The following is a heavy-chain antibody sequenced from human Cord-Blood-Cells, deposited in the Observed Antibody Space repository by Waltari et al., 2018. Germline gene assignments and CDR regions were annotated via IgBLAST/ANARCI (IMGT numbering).Heavy chain of an antibody. CDR1: GGSISSGGYY. J-gene: IGHJ3*02. V-gene: IGHV4-31*03. CDR3: ARDVAVVRGVDAFAI. D-gene: IGHD3-10*01. CDR2: IYYSGRD. Sequence: GQLQESGPGLVKPSQTLSLTCTVSGGSISSGGYYWSWIRQHPGKGLEWIGYIYYSGRDYYNPSLKSRVTISVDTSKNQCSLKLSTVTAADTAVYYCARDVAVVRGVDAFAIWVQGTMVTVSS.